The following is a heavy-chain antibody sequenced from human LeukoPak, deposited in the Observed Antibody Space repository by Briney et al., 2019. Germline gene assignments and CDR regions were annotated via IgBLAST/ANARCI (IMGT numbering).Heavy chain of an antibody. Sequence: PGGSLRLSCAASGFTVTSSYMNWVRQAPGKGLEWVSAISGSGGSTYYADSVKGRFTISRDNSKNTLYLQMNSLRAEDTAVYYCAKPVAGYSSSWYSYTFDYWGQGTLVTVSS. J-gene: IGHJ4*02. CDR2: ISGSGGST. D-gene: IGHD6-13*01. CDR1: GFTVTSSY. CDR3: AKPVAGYSSSWYSYTFDY. V-gene: IGHV3-23*01.